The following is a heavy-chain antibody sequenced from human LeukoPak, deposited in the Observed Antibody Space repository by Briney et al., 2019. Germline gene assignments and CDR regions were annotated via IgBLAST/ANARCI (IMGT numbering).Heavy chain of an antibody. D-gene: IGHD3-10*01. J-gene: IGHJ4*02. CDR3: AKGPVRGVIMDY. Sequence: GGSLRLSCAASGFTFSSYGMHWVRQAPGKGLEWVAFIRYDGSNKYYAGSVKGRFTISRDNSKNTLYLQMNSLRAEDTAVYYCAKGPVRGVIMDYWGQGTLVTVSS. V-gene: IGHV3-30*02. CDR2: IRYDGSNK. CDR1: GFTFSSYG.